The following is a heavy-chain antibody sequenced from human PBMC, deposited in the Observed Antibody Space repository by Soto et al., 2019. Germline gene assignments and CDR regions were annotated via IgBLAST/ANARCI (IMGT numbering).Heavy chain of an antibody. D-gene: IGHD6-13*01. CDR1: GFTFSSYS. CDR3: ARDRIRSVFGIAQTSYYCIDV. V-gene: IGHV3-21*01. Sequence: RVGSLRLSCAASGFTFSSYSMNWVRQAPGKGLEWVSSISSSSSYIYYADSVKGRFTISRDNAKNSLYLQMNSLRAEDTAVYYCARDRIRSVFGIAQTSYYCIDVRGQGTTVNGSS. J-gene: IGHJ6*01. CDR2: ISSSSSYI.